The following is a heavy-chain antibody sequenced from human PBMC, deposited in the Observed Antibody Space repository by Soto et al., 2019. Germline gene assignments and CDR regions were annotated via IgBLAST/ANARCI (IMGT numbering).Heavy chain of an antibody. J-gene: IGHJ4*02. V-gene: IGHV3-74*01. CDR2: IKSDGTST. D-gene: IGHD3-3*01. CDR3: ARDISTYYDFWSGYYGPIDY. CDR1: GFTFSSYW. Sequence: GGSLRLSCAASGFTFSSYWMHWVRQAPGKGLVWVSRIKSDGTSTNYADSVKGRFTISRDNSKNTLYLQMNSLRAEDTAVYYCARDISTYYDFWSGYYGPIDYWGQGTLVTVSS.